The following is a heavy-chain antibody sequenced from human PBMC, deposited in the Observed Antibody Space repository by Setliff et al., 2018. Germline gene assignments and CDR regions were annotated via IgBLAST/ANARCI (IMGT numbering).Heavy chain of an antibody. CDR3: ARDVFPYHYEGAFDI. CDR2: INPNSGGT. D-gene: IGHD3-22*01. V-gene: IGHV1-2*02. Sequence: GASVKVSCKASGYTFTGYYMHWVRQAPGQGLEWMGWINPNSGGTNYAQKFQGRVTMTRDTSISTAYMELSSLRSEDTAVYYCARDVFPYHYEGAFDIWGQGTMVTVSS. CDR1: GYTFTGYY. J-gene: IGHJ3*02.